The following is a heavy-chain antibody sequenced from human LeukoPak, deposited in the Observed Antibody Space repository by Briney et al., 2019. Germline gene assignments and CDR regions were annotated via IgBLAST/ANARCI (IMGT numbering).Heavy chain of an antibody. Sequence: SVKVSCKASGYTFTGYYMHWVRQAPGQGLEWMGGIIPIFGTANYAQKFQGRVTITADESTSTAYMELSSLRSEDTAVYYCARARFKDIVVVPAAQFDYWGQGTLVTVSS. CDR3: ARARFKDIVVVPAAQFDY. CDR2: IIPIFGTA. CDR1: GYTFTGYY. D-gene: IGHD2-2*01. V-gene: IGHV1-69*13. J-gene: IGHJ4*02.